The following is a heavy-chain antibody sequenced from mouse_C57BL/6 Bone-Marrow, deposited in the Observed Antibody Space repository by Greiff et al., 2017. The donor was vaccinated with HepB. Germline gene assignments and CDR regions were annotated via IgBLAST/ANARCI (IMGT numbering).Heavy chain of an antibody. Sequence: EVQLQQSGPELVKPGDSVKISCKASGYSFTGYFMNWVMQSHGKSLEWIGRINPYNGDTFYNQKFKGKATLTVDKSSSTAHMELRSLTSEDSAVYYCASLYYDYVAWFAYWGQGTLVTVSA. D-gene: IGHD2-4*01. CDR2: INPYNGDT. V-gene: IGHV1-20*01. CDR3: ASLYYDYVAWFAY. J-gene: IGHJ3*01. CDR1: GYSFTGYF.